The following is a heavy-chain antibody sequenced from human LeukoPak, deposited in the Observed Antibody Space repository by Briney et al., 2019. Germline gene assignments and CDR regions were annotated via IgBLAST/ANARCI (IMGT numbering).Heavy chain of an antibody. J-gene: IGHJ4*02. D-gene: IGHD6-19*01. CDR3: ARAAPSRVAGNTGYYFDY. CDR2: ISYDGSNK. V-gene: IGHV3-30*04. Sequence: GGSLRLSCAASGFTFSSYAVHWVRQAPGKGLEWVAVISYDGSNKYYADSVKGRFTISRDNSKNTLYLQMNSLRAEDTAVYYCARAAPSRVAGNTGYYFDYWGQGTLVTVSS. CDR1: GFTFSSYA.